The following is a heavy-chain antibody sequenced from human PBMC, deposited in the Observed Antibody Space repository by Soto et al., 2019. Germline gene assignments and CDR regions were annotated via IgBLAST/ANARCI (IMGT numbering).Heavy chain of an antibody. Sequence: GGSLRLSCAASGFTFSSYGMHWVRQAPGKGLEWVAVIWYDGSNKYYADSVKGRFTISRDNSKNTLYLQMNSLRAEDTAVYYCARDHRGEGATHYHYYGMDVWGQGTTVTVSS. CDR3: ARDHRGEGATHYHYYGMDV. CDR1: GFTFSSYG. V-gene: IGHV3-33*01. CDR2: IWYDGSNK. D-gene: IGHD1-26*01. J-gene: IGHJ6*02.